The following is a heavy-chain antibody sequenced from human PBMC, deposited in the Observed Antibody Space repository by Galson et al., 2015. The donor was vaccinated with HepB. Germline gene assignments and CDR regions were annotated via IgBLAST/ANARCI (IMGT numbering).Heavy chain of an antibody. CDR3: AKDSSGWTPLFEE. Sequence: SLRLSCAASGFTFGNYAMRWVRQAPGKGLEWVSGITWNSGDTGYVDSVKGRFTISRDNAKNSLYLHMDSLRPEDTALYYCAKDSSGWTPLFEEWGQGTLVTVSS. CDR1: GFTFGNYA. CDR2: ITWNSGDT. D-gene: IGHD6-19*01. V-gene: IGHV3-9*01. J-gene: IGHJ4*02.